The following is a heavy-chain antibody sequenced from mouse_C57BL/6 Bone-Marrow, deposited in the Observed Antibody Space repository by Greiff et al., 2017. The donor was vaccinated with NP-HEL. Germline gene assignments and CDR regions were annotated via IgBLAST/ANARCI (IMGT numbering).Heavy chain of an antibody. CDR3: ARSGGIYSNYVAY. D-gene: IGHD2-5*01. J-gene: IGHJ3*01. CDR1: GYAFTNYL. CDR2: INPGSGGT. V-gene: IGHV1-54*01. Sequence: VQLQQSGAELVRPGTSVKVSCKASGYAFTNYLIEWVKQRPGQGLEWIGVINPGSGGTNYNEKFKGKATLTADKSSSTAYMQLSSLTSEDSAVYFCARSGGIYSNYVAYWGQGTLVTVSA.